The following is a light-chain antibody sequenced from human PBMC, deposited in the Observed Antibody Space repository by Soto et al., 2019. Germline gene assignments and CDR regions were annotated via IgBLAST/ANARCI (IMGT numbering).Light chain of an antibody. Sequence: IVLTQSPGTLSLSPGERATLSCRASQSVISTYLAWYQQQPGQAPWLLLYGASNRATGIPDRFSGSGSGTDFTLTITRLEPEDFAVYFCQQFGSSPTTFGQGTKLDIK. CDR3: QQFGSSPTT. V-gene: IGKV3-20*01. J-gene: IGKJ2*01. CDR2: GAS. CDR1: QSVISTY.